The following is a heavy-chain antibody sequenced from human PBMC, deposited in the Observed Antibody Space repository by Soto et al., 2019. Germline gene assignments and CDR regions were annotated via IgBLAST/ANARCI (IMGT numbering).Heavy chain of an antibody. CDR2: ISAYNGNT. CDR1: GYTFTSYG. D-gene: IGHD3-22*01. J-gene: IGHJ4*02. V-gene: IGHV1-18*01. Sequence: ASVKVSCKASGYTFTSYGISWVRQAPGQGLEWMGWISAYNGNTNYAQKFQERVTITRDMSTSTAYMELSSLRSEDTAVYYCAVNYYDSSGYRGPFDYWGQGTLVTVSS. CDR3: AVNYYDSSGYRGPFDY.